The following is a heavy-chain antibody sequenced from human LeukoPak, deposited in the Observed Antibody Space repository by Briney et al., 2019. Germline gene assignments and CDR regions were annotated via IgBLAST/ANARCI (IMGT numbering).Heavy chain of an antibody. D-gene: IGHD3-10*01. CDR2: IYPGDSDT. V-gene: IGHV5-51*01. Sequence: GESLKISCKGSGYSFTSYWIGWVRQMPGKGLEWMGIIYPGDSDTRYSPSFQGQVTISADKSISTAYLQWSSLKASDTAMYYCARQDFFSYGSGSYDAFDIWAKGQWSPSLQ. CDR1: GYSFTSYW. CDR3: ARQDFFSYGSGSYDAFDI. J-gene: IGHJ3*02.